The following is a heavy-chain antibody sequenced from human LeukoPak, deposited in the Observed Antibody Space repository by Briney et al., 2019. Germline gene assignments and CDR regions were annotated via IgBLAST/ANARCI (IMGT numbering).Heavy chain of an antibody. CDR1: GGSISSYY. CDR2: IYYSGST. D-gene: IGHD5-18*01. CDR3: ARDPFVDTAMARNWYFDL. J-gene: IGHJ2*01. V-gene: IGHV4-59*12. Sequence: SETLSLTCTVSGGSISSYYWSWIRQPPGKGLEWIGYIYYSGSTNYNPSLKSRVTISVDTSKNQFSLKLSSVTAADTAVYYCARDPFVDTAMARNWYFDLWGRGTLVTVSS.